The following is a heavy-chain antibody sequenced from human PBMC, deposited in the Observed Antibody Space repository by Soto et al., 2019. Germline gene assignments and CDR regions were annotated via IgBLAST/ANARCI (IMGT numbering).Heavy chain of an antibody. Sequence: SETLSLTCTVSGGSISSSSYYWGWIRQPPGKGLEWIGSIYYSGSTYYNPSLKSRVTISVDTSKNQFSLKLSSVTAADTAVYYCARVRESDISYYYMDVWGKGTTVTVSS. D-gene: IGHD5-12*01. CDR1: GGSISSSSYY. J-gene: IGHJ6*03. V-gene: IGHV4-39*01. CDR2: IYYSGST. CDR3: ARVRESDISYYYMDV.